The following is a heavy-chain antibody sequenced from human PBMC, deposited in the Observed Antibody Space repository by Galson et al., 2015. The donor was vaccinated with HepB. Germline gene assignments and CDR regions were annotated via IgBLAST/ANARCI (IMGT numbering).Heavy chain of an antibody. CDR1: GFTFDDYA. V-gene: IGHV3-9*01. J-gene: IGHJ6*03. Sequence: SLRLSCAASGFTFDDYAMHWVRQAPGKGLEWVSGISWNSGSIGYADSVKGRFTISRDNAKNSLYLQMNSLRAEDTALYYCAKAWLIYSGYDLGYMDVWGKGTTVTVSS. CDR2: ISWNSGSI. D-gene: IGHD5-12*01. CDR3: AKAWLIYSGYDLGYMDV.